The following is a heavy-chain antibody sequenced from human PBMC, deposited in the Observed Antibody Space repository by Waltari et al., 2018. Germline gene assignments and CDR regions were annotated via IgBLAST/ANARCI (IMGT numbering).Heavy chain of an antibody. Sequence: QVQLVQSGAEVKKPGSSVKVSCKASGGTFSRYAISWVRQHPGQGLEWMGGIIPIFGTANYAQKFQGRVTITADESTSTAYMELSSLRSEDTAVYYCARYGVAATSAAYYYGMDVWGQGTTVTVSS. J-gene: IGHJ6*02. CDR2: IIPIFGTA. D-gene: IGHD2-15*01. CDR3: ARYGVAATSAAYYYGMDV. CDR1: GGTFSRYA. V-gene: IGHV1-69*01.